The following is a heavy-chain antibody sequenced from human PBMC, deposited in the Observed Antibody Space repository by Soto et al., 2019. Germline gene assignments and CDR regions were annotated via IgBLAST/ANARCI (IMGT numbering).Heavy chain of an antibody. J-gene: IGHJ4*02. CDR2: IYPGDSDT. V-gene: IGHV5-51*01. D-gene: IGHD3-9*01. Sequence: GESLKISCKGSGYSFTTYWLGWVRQVPGKGLEWMGIIYPGDSDTRYSPSFQGQVTISADKSISAAYLQWSSLEASDTAMYFCARRRGLVGSFDYWGRGTLVTVSS. CDR3: ARRRGLVGSFDY. CDR1: GYSFTTYW.